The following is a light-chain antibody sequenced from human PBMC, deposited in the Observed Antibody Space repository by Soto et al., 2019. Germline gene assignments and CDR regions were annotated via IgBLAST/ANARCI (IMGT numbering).Light chain of an antibody. Sequence: QSVLTQPPSVSGAPGQRVTISCTGSSSDIGSGYDVHWYQQVPGRAPKLIIYYSSARPSGVPDRFSGSKSGTSASLAITGLQAEDEADYYCQSYDTSLSVWVFGGGTKVTVL. CDR2: YSS. CDR1: SSDIGSGYD. CDR3: QSYDTSLSVWV. V-gene: IGLV1-40*01. J-gene: IGLJ3*02.